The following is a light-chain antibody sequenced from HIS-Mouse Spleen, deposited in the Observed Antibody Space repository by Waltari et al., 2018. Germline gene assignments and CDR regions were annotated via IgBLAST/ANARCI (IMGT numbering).Light chain of an antibody. J-gene: IGLJ2*01. Sequence: LTQPASVSGSPAQSITISCTGTSSDVGGYNYVSWYQQHTGKAPKLMIYDVSNRPSGVSNRFSGSKSGNTASLTISGLQAEDEADYYCSSYTSSSTLVVFGGGTKLTVL. V-gene: IGLV2-14*03. CDR1: SSDVGGYNY. CDR2: DVS. CDR3: SSYTSSSTLVV.